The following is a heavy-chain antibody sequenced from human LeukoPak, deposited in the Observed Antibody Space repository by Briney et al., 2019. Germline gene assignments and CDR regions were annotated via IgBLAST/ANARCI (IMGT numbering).Heavy chain of an antibody. CDR1: GYTFTDYD. D-gene: IGHD2-15*01. Sequence: ASVKVSCKASGYTFTDYDIHWVRQAPGQGLEWMGWINPNSGGTNYAQKLQGRVTMTTDTSTSTAYMELRSLRSDDTAVYYCARGPYCSGGSCYSGAAAGAFDIWGQGTMVTVSS. J-gene: IGHJ3*02. CDR3: ARGPYCSGGSCYSGAAAGAFDI. CDR2: INPNSGGT. V-gene: IGHV1-18*01.